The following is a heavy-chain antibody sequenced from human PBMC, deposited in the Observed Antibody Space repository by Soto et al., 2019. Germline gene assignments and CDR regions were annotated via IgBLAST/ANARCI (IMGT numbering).Heavy chain of an antibody. V-gene: IGHV4-31*03. J-gene: IGHJ5*02. D-gene: IGHD2-15*01. CDR2: INYRGTT. CDR3: ARDAPGVAPA. CDR1: GGSIIDGQTY. Sequence: QVQLQESGPGLVKPSRTLSLTCTVSGGSIIDGQTYLNWIRQHPERGLEWMGYINYRGTTNYSPALKSRLLISIDTSKSQFSLRLTSVTAADTVVYYCARDAPGVAPAWGQGTRVTVSS.